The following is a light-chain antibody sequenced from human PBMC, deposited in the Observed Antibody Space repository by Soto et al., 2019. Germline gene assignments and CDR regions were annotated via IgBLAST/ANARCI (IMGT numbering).Light chain of an antibody. J-gene: IGKJ1*01. CDR3: QQTYRTPWT. V-gene: IGKV1-39*01. Sequence: DIQMTQSPSSLSASVGDRVTITCRASQSISSHLNWYQQKPGKVTKLLIYAASSLHSGVPSRFSGSGSGTDFTLTISSLQPEDFATFYWQQTYRTPWTFGQGAKVEI. CDR2: AAS. CDR1: QSISSH.